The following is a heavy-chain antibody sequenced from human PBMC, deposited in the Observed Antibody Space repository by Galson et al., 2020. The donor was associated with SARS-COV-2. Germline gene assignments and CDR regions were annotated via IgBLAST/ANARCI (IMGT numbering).Heavy chain of an antibody. CDR3: ARDLPYYDILTDGSAFDI. Sequence: GGSLRLSCAASGFTFSSYSMNWVRQAPGKGLEWVSSISSSSSYIYYADSVKDRFTISRDNAKNSLYLQMNSLRAEDTAVYYCARDLPYYDILTDGSAFDIWGQGTMVTVSS. CDR2: ISSSSSYI. J-gene: IGHJ3*02. V-gene: IGHV3-21*01. CDR1: GFTFSSYS. D-gene: IGHD3-9*01.